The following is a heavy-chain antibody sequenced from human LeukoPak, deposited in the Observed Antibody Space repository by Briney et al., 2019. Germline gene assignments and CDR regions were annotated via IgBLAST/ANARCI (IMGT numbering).Heavy chain of an antibody. J-gene: IGHJ5*02. CDR3: ARTYYYDSSGYYYGRDWFDP. Sequence: GGSLRLSCAASGFTFSSYSMNWVRQAPGKGLEWVSAISGSGGSTYYADSVKGRFTISRDNSKNTLYLQMNSLRAEDTAVYYCARTYYYDSSGYYYGRDWFDPWGQGTLVTVSS. CDR1: GFTFSSYS. V-gene: IGHV3-23*01. D-gene: IGHD3-22*01. CDR2: ISGSGGST.